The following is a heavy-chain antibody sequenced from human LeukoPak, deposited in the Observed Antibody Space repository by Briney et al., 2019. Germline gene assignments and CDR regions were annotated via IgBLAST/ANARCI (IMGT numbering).Heavy chain of an antibody. CDR2: ISSRGTYR. J-gene: IGHJ1*01. V-gene: IGHV3-21*06. CDR1: GFTFDDYA. CDR3: ARDMTTATTCYLQH. Sequence: GRSLRLSCAASGFTFDDYAMHWVRQAPGKGPEWVSSISSRGTYRYYADSVKGRFTISRDNAKNSLCLQMNSLRAEDTAVYYCARDMTTATTCYLQHWGQGTLVTVSS. D-gene: IGHD4-17*01.